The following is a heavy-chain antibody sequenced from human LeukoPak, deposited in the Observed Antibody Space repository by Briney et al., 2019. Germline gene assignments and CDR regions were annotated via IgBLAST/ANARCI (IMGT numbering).Heavy chain of an antibody. CDR1: GGSTSSGSYY. D-gene: IGHD5-18*01. J-gene: IGHJ3*02. Sequence: SETLSLTCTVSGGSTSSGSYYWSWIRQPAGKGLEWIGRIYTSGSTNYNPSLKSRVTISVDTSKNQFSLKLSSVTAADTAVYYCARVWDVGYSYGPFDIWGQGTMVTVSS. CDR2: IYTSGST. V-gene: IGHV4-61*02. CDR3: ARVWDVGYSYGPFDI.